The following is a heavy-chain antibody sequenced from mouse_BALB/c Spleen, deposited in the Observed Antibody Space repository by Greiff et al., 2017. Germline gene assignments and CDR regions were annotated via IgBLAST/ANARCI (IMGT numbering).Heavy chain of an antibody. J-gene: IGHJ4*01. D-gene: IGHD2-13*01. CDR1: GFNIKDTY. CDR2: IDPANGNT. V-gene: IGHV14-3*02. Sequence: EVQLQQSGAELVKPGASVKLSCTASGFNIKDTYMHWVKQRPEQGLEWIGRIDPANGNTKYDPKFQGKATITADTSSNTAYLQLSSLTSEDTAVYYCANGDYGVGGYYAMDYWGQGTSVTVSS. CDR3: ANGDYGVGGYYAMDY.